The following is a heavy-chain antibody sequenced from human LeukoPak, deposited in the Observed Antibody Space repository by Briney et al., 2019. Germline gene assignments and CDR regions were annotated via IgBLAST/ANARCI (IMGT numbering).Heavy chain of an antibody. J-gene: IGHJ3*01. V-gene: IGHV3-7*01. CDR3: ARDRNNYDSSAYYDVFDV. CDR1: GFSFSTYW. D-gene: IGHD3-22*01. Sequence: GGSLRLSCAASGFSFSTYWMSWVRQAPGKGLEWVAHVRRDGSVTHYVDSVEGRFTISRDNAKNSLYLRLNSLRVEDTAVYYCARDRNNYDSSAYYDVFDVWGQGTVVTVSS. CDR2: VRRDGSVT.